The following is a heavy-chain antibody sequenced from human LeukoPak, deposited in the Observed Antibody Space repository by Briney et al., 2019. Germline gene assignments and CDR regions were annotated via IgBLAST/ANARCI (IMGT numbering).Heavy chain of an antibody. V-gene: IGHV3-21*01. CDR1: GFTFSSYS. J-gene: IGHJ4*02. D-gene: IGHD4-23*01. Sequence: GGSLRLSCAASGFTFSSYSVNWVRQAPGKGLEWVSSISSSSSYIYYADSVKGRFTISRDNAKNSLYLQMNSLRAEDTAVYYCAREGAPTVVRFRYFDYWGQGTLVTVSP. CDR2: ISSSSSYI. CDR3: AREGAPTVVRFRYFDY.